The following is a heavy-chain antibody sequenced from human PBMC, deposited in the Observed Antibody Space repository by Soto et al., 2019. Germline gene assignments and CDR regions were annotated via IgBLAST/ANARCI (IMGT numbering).Heavy chain of an antibody. Sequence: GASLNLSCKGSGYSFTSYWIGWVRQMPGKGLEWMGIIYPGDSDTRYSPSFQGQVTISADKSISTAYLQWSSLKASDTAMYYCARLLTTVVTYFDYWGQGTLVTVSS. CDR3: ARLLTTVVTYFDY. V-gene: IGHV5-51*01. CDR1: GYSFTSYW. CDR2: IYPGDSDT. D-gene: IGHD4-17*01. J-gene: IGHJ4*02.